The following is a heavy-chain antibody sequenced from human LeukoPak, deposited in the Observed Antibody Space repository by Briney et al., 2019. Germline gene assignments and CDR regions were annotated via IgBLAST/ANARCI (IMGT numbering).Heavy chain of an antibody. J-gene: IGHJ4*02. CDR1: GYTFTDYY. Sequence: ASVKVSCKASGYTFTDYYLHWVRQAPGQGLEWMGWINSNSGRTHYIQDFQGRVTMTRDTSISTAYMEVSRLRSDDTAVYYCAKDKRWSITMVRGAQLQTDYWGQGTLVTVSS. CDR3: AKDKRWSITMVRGAQLQTDY. D-gene: IGHD3-10*01. CDR2: INSNSGRT. V-gene: IGHV1-2*02.